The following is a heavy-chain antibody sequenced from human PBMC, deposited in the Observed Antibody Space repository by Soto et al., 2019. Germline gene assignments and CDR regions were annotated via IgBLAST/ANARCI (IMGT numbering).Heavy chain of an antibody. J-gene: IGHJ4*02. V-gene: IGHV2-5*01. CDR2: IYWNDDK. CDR1: VFSLSTSGVG. CDR3: AHMWPPRAAAGNRYYFDY. D-gene: IGHD6-13*01. Sequence: SGPTLVNPTQTLTLTCTFSVFSLSTSGVGVGWIRQPPGKALEWLALIYWNDDKRYSPSLKSRLTITKDTSKNQVVLTMTNMDPVDTATYYCAHMWPPRAAAGNRYYFDYWGQGTLVTVSS.